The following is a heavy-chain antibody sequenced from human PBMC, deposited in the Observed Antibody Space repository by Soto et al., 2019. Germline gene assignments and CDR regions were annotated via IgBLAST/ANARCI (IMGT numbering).Heavy chain of an antibody. CDR3: ARIPNSSSGYYYFYGMDV. Sequence: GESLKISCKGSGYSFTSYWISWVRQMPGKGLEWMGIIYPGDSDTRYSPSLQGQVTISAYKSISTAYLQWSSLKASDTAMYYCARIPNSSSGYYYFYGMDVWCQGTTVTVSS. V-gene: IGHV5-51*01. CDR2: IYPGDSDT. CDR1: GYSFTSYW. D-gene: IGHD6-13*01. J-gene: IGHJ6*02.